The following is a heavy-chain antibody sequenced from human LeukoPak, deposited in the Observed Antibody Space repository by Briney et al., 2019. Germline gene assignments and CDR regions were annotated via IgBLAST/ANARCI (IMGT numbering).Heavy chain of an antibody. CDR2: ITGSGGST. V-gene: IGHV3-23*01. D-gene: IGHD1-1*01. Sequence: AGTLSLSCAASGFTFSSYARSWVRQAPGKGLEWISAITGSGGSTYYADFVKGPFTISGDNSKHTLYLQMNSLRAEDTAVYYCAKVPPRTTRDYWGQGTLVTVSS. J-gene: IGHJ4*02. CDR1: GFTFSSYA. CDR3: AKVPPRTTRDY.